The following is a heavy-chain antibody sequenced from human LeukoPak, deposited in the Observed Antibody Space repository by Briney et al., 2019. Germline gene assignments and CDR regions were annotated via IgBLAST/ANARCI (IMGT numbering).Heavy chain of an antibody. Sequence: GGSLRLSCAASGFTFSSYAMRWVGQAPGKGGEGGSAISGSGGSTSYADSVKGRFPISRHNSKNTLYLQINSLRAEDTAVYYCAKDLLYSYAPGYWGQGTLVTVSS. J-gene: IGHJ4*02. CDR2: ISGSGGST. CDR3: AKDLLYSYAPGY. CDR1: GFTFSSYA. D-gene: IGHD5-18*01. V-gene: IGHV3-23*01.